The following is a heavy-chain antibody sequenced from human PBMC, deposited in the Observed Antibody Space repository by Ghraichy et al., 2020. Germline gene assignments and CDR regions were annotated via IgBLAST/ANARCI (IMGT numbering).Heavy chain of an antibody. CDR3: ARYSRYYDFWSGYSFTASGDAFDI. CDR2: ISAYNGNT. D-gene: IGHD3-3*01. J-gene: IGHJ3*02. Sequence: ASVKVSCKASGYTFTSSGISWVRQAPGQGLEWMGWISAYNGNTNYAQKLQGRVTMTTDTSTSTAYMELRSLRSDDTAVYYCARYSRYYDFWSGYSFTASGDAFDIWGQGTMVTVSS. CDR1: GYTFTSSG. V-gene: IGHV1-18*01.